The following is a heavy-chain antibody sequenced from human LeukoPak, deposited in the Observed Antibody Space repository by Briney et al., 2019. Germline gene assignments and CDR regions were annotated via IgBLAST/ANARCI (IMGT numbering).Heavy chain of an antibody. J-gene: IGHJ4*02. V-gene: IGHV4-59*08. Sequence: LSETLSLTCNVSGYSMRSYYWSWLRQPPGKGLEWIAYFSHSGTTNYNPSLKSRVIISVDTSNHQFSLTLRSVTAADTAVYYCARHLDYDSGGYFYPYFDDWGQGTLVTVSS. CDR3: ARHLDYDSGGYFYPYFDD. CDR2: FSHSGTT. CDR1: GYSMRSYY. D-gene: IGHD3-22*01.